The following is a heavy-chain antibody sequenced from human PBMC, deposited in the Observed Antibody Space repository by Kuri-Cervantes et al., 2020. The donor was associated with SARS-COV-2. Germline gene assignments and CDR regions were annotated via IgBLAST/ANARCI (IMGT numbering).Heavy chain of an antibody. CDR3: ARDRSAFVVPAAINAFDI. CDR2: ISWNSGSI. D-gene: IGHD2-2*01. V-gene: IGHV3-9*01. Sequence: SLKISCAASGFTFDDYAMHWVRQAPGKGLEWVSGISWNSGSIGYADSVKGRFTISRDNAKNSLYLQMNSLRDEDTAVYYCARDRSAFVVPAAINAFDIWGQGTMVTVSS. CDR1: GFTFDDYA. J-gene: IGHJ3*02.